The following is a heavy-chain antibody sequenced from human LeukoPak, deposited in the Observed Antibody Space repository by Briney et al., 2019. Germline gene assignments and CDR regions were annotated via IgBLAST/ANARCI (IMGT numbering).Heavy chain of an antibody. CDR1: GFTFSSYS. CDR2: ISSSSSTI. J-gene: IGHJ4*02. V-gene: IGHV3-48*04. D-gene: IGHD3-9*01. CDR3: ARSFGYFDWLLSTLDY. Sequence: PGGSLRLSCAASGFTFSSYSMNWVRQAPGKGLEWVSYISSSSSTIYYADSVKGRFTISRDNAKNSLYLQMNSLRAEDTAVYYCARSFGYFDWLLSTLDYWGQGTLVTVSS.